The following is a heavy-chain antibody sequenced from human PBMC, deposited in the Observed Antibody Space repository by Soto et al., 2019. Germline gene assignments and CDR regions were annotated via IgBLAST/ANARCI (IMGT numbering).Heavy chain of an antibody. J-gene: IGHJ6*02. D-gene: IGHD4-17*01. CDR1: GFSLSTSGVG. CDR3: AHSRDYGDYNGMDV. Sequence: QITLKESGPTLVKPTQTLTLTCTFSGFSLSTSGVGVGWIRQPPVKALEWLALIYWDDDKRYSPSLKSRLTITNDTSKTQVVLTMTNMDPVDTATYYCAHSRDYGDYNGMDVWGQGTTVTVSS. V-gene: IGHV2-5*02. CDR2: IYWDDDK.